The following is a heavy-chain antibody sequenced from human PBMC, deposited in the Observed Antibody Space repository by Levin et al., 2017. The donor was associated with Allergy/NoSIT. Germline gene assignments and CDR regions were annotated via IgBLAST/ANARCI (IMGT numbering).Heavy chain of an antibody. CDR2: IIPMFGAA. CDR1: GGTFNSNT. CDR3: ARDSYASPLVLPPAVSGNAFDI. V-gene: IGHV1-69*13. Sequence: EASVKVSCKASGGTFNSNTISWVRQAPGQGLEWMGGIIPMFGAATYAQRFQAKVTITADESTNTAYMELNSLRYEDTAVYYCARDSYASPLVLPPAVSGNAFDIWGQGTMVIVSS. D-gene: IGHD2-2*01. J-gene: IGHJ3*02.